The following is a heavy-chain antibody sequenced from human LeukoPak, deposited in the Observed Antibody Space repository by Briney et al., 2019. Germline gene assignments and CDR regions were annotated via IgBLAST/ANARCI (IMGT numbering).Heavy chain of an antibody. J-gene: IGHJ3*02. CDR3: ARHQQRAFDI. D-gene: IGHD1/OR15-1a*01. CDR2: IYYSGST. CDR1: GGSISSYY. Sequence: SETLPLTCTVSGGSISSYYWSWIRQPPGKGLEWIGYIYYSGSTNYNPSLKSRVTISVDTSKNQFSLKLSSVTAADTAVYYCARHQQRAFDIWGQGTMVTVSS. V-gene: IGHV4-59*08.